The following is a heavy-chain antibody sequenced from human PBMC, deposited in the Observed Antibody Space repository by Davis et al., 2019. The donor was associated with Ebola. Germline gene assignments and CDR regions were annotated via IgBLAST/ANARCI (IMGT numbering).Heavy chain of an antibody. CDR1: GFTFSSYA. J-gene: IGHJ6*02. CDR3: APFSGRPEGEDV. D-gene: IGHD1-26*01. V-gene: IGHV3-30*04. CDR2: ISYDGSNK. Sequence: GGSLRLSCAASGFTFSSYAMHWVRQAPGKGLEWVAVISYDGSNKYYADSVKGRFTISRDNSKNTLYLQMNSLRAEDTAVYYCAPFSGRPEGEDVWGQGTTVTVSS.